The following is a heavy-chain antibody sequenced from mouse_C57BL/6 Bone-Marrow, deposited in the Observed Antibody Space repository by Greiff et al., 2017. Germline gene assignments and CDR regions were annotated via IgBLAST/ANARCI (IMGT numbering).Heavy chain of an antibody. CDR1: GYTFTSYW. CDR2: IYPGNSDT. D-gene: IGHD1-1*01. CDR3: TIRPSNYYGSSYVLAY. J-gene: IGHJ3*01. V-gene: IGHV1-5*01. Sequence: VQLQQSGTVLARPGASVKMSCKTSGYTFTSYWMHWVKQRPGQGLEWIGAIYPGNSDTSYNQKFKGKAKLTAVTSASTAYMELSSLTNEDSAVYYCTIRPSNYYGSSYVLAYWGQGTLVTVSA.